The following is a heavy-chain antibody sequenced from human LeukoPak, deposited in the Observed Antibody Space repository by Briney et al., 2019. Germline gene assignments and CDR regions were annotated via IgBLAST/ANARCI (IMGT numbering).Heavy chain of an antibody. CDR3: ARVKESDGNSWFDP. D-gene: IGHD4-23*01. CDR1: GGSISSGGYY. Sequence: SQTLSLTCNVSGGSISSGGYYWSWVRQHPVKGLEWIGYIYYSGRTYYNPSLKSGVTISVDTSKRQFSLKLVSVTAVDTAVYYCARVKESDGNSWFDPWGQGTLVTVSS. CDR2: IYYSGRT. V-gene: IGHV4-31*03. J-gene: IGHJ5*02.